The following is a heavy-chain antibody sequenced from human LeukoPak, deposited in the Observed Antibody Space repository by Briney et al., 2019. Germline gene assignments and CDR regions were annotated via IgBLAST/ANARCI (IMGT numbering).Heavy chain of an antibody. CDR1: EYSFTSYW. CDR3: ARQVGTGFYDY. D-gene: IGHD2-21*02. Sequence: GESLKISCEGSEYSFTSYWIGWVRQMPGKGLEWMGIIYPGDSDTRYSPSFQGQVTISADKSISTAFLKWDSLKASDTAIYYCARQVGTGFYDYWGQGTLVTVSS. V-gene: IGHV5-51*01. J-gene: IGHJ4*02. CDR2: IYPGDSDT.